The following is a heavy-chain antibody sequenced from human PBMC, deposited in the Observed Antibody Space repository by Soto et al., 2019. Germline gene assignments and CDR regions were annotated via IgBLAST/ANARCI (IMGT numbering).Heavy chain of an antibody. CDR2: IAYDGGTT. J-gene: IGHJ4*01. V-gene: IGHV3-15*01. Sequence: GGSLRLSCAASGFTFRNHAMHWVRQAPGKGLECLAVIAYDGGTTDFAAFVQGRFAISRDDSQDTMFLQMNSLKSEDTAVYYCTTDSHFSARLVRFDLWGRGTLVTVPQ. CDR1: GFTFRNHA. CDR3: TTDSHFSARLVRFDL. D-gene: IGHD3-3*02.